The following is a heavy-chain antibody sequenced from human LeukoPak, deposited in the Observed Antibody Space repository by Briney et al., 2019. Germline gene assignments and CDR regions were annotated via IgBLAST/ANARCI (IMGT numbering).Heavy chain of an antibody. J-gene: IGHJ3*02. CDR3: AKDLMVIIVSGVCDI. Sequence: PGGSLRLSCAASGFTFSSYEMNWVRQAPGKGLEWVSYISSSGSTIYYADSVKGRFTISRDNAKNSLYLQMNSLRAEDTAVYYCAKDLMVIIVSGVCDIWGQGTMVTVSS. CDR2: ISSSGSTI. V-gene: IGHV3-48*03. CDR1: GFTFSSYE. D-gene: IGHD3-3*01.